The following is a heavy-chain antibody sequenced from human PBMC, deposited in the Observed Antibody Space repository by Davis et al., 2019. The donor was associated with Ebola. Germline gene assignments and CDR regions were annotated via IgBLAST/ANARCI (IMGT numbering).Heavy chain of an antibody. Sequence: GESLKISCAATGFTFSTYSMSWVRQAPGKGLEWVSSISSDSDYIYYADSAKGRFTISRDNAKNSLYLQMNSLRAEDTAVYYCARDGGYSGYDGFDYWGQGTLVTVSS. CDR3: ARDGGYSGYDGFDY. CDR1: GFTFSTYS. V-gene: IGHV3-21*04. CDR2: ISSDSDYI. D-gene: IGHD5-12*01. J-gene: IGHJ4*02.